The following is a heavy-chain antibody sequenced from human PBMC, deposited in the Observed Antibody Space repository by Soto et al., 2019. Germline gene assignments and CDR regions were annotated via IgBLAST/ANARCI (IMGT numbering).Heavy chain of an antibody. CDR3: ALGSDYLFDP. CDR2: IIPMSGRT. D-gene: IGHD4-17*01. V-gene: IGHV1-69*06. CDR1: GGTFSTYA. J-gene: IGHJ5*02. Sequence: QIQLVQSGAEVKKPGSSVKVSCKASGGTFSTYAISWVRQAPGQGLEWMGGIIPMSGRTTYAQKFQDRVTSTADKSTTTAYMELSSLRSEDTAVYYCALGSDYLFDPWGRGTLVTVSS.